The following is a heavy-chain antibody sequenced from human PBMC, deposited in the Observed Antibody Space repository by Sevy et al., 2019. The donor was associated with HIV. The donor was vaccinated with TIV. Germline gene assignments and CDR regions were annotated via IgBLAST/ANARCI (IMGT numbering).Heavy chain of an antibody. J-gene: IGHJ4*02. D-gene: IGHD3-3*01. CDR3: AKDELRFLGDCYLIPDCFDY. CDR2: ISGNGGT. Sequence: GGSLRLSCAASGFTFSSYAMSWVRQAPGKGLEWVSIISGNGGTKYGDAGKGRFTISRVNSKKTLYLQMNSLRADDTAVYYCAKDELRFLGDCYLIPDCFDYWGQGTLVTVSS. CDR1: GFTFSSYA. V-gene: IGHV3-23*01.